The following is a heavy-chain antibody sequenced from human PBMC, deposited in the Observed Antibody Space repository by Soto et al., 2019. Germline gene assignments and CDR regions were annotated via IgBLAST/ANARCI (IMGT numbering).Heavy chain of an antibody. CDR3: TGITWFRGMDV. V-gene: IGHV6-1*01. J-gene: IGHJ6*02. CDR1: GDSVSSNGAA. CDR2: TYYKSKWNN. Sequence: SQTLSLTCAISGDSVSSNGAAWSWARQSPSRGLEWLGRTYYKSKWNNDYALSVKSRITINPDTSKNQFSLHLHSVTPEDTAVYYCTGITWFRGMDVWGQGTPVTVS. D-gene: IGHD3-10*01.